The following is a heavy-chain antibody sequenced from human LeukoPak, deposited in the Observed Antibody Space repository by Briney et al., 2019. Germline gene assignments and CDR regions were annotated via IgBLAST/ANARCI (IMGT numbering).Heavy chain of an antibody. Sequence: SETLSLTCTVSGGSISSYYWSWVRQPAGKGLEWVGRIYTTGSTNYNPSLKSRVTMSVDTSTNHFSLRLSSVTAADTAVYYCAREGGFRIAAAGTIDYWGRGTLVTVSS. V-gene: IGHV4-4*07. CDR2: IYTTGST. D-gene: IGHD6-13*01. CDR1: GGSISSYY. J-gene: IGHJ4*02. CDR3: AREGGFRIAAAGTIDY.